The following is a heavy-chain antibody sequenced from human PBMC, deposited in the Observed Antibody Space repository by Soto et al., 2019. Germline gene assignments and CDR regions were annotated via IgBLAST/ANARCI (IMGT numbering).Heavy chain of an antibody. CDR3: AKVPPEDSSGTGVTY. Sequence: GESLKISCAASGFTFSSYAMSWVRQAPGKGLEWVSAISGSGGSTYYADSVKGRFTISRDNSKNTLYLQMNSLRAEDTAVYYCAKVPPEDSSGTGVTYWGQGTLVTVSS. CDR2: ISGSGGST. J-gene: IGHJ4*02. CDR1: GFTFSSYA. V-gene: IGHV3-23*01. D-gene: IGHD3-22*01.